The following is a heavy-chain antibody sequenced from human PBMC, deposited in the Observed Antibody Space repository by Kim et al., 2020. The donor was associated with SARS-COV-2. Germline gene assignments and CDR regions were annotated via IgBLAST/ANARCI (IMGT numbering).Heavy chain of an antibody. J-gene: IGHJ4*02. V-gene: IGHV4-59*01. CDR1: GGSINGFY. CDR2: IYYRGRT. Sequence: SETLSLTCTVSGGSINGFYWTWVRQPPGKGLEWIGYIYYRGRTTYNPSLKSRVTISLDTSENQLSLRLTSVTAAETAVYYCARVETRPLMYCDHWGQGILVTVSS. CDR3: ARVETRPLMYCDH.